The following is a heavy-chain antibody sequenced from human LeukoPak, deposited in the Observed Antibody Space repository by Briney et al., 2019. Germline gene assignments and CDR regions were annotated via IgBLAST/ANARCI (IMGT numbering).Heavy chain of an antibody. Sequence: ASVKVSCQASGYTFTDYYMHWVRQAPGQGLEWMGWINPNSGGTNYAQKFQGGVTMTRDTSISTAYMELSRLRSDDTAVYYCARGYSSSSYELGYWGQGTLVTVSS. J-gene: IGHJ4*02. CDR2: INPNSGGT. V-gene: IGHV1-2*02. CDR1: GYTFTDYY. CDR3: ARGYSSSSYELGY. D-gene: IGHD6-6*01.